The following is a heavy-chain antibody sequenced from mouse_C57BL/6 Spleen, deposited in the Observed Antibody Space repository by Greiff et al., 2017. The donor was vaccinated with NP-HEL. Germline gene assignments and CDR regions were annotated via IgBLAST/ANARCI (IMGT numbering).Heavy chain of an antibody. CDR3: ARWDYDAMDY. CDR2: IYPGDGDT. V-gene: IGHV1-80*01. Sequence: VKLQESGAELVKPGASVKISCKASGYAFSSYWMNWVKQRPGKGLEWIGQIYPGDGDTNYNGKFKGKATLTADKSSSTAYMQLSSLTSEDSAVYFCARWDYDAMDYWGQGTSVTVSS. CDR1: GYAFSSYW. J-gene: IGHJ4*01.